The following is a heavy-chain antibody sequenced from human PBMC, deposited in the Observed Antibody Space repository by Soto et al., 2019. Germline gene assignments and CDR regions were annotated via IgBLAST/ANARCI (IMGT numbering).Heavy chain of an antibody. D-gene: IGHD3-10*01. CDR2: INHSGST. V-gene: IGHV4-34*01. Sequence: QVQLQQWGAGLLEPSETLSLTCAVYGGSFSGYYWSWLRQPPGKGLEWIGEINHSGSTNYNPSLKTRVTISVDTSKNQFSLKLSSVTAADTAVYYCARSITMVRGVSIHWFDPWGQGTLVTVSS. J-gene: IGHJ5*02. CDR3: ARSITMVRGVSIHWFDP. CDR1: GGSFSGYY.